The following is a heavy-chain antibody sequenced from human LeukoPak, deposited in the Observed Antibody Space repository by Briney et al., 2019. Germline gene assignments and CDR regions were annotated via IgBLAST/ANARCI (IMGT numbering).Heavy chain of an antibody. CDR3: ARDRSIAAPTFDY. CDR2: ISSSGSTI. D-gene: IGHD6-13*01. CDR1: GFTFSDYY. J-gene: IGHJ4*02. V-gene: IGHV3-11*04. Sequence: GGSLRLSCAASGFTFSDYYMSWIRQAPGKGLEWVSYISSSGSTIYYADSVKGRFTISRDNAKNSLYLQMNSLRAEDTAVYYCARDRSIAAPTFDYWGQGTLVTVSS.